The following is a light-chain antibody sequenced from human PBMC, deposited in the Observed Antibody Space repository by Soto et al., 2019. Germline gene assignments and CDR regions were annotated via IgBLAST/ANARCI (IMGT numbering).Light chain of an antibody. V-gene: IGLV2-8*01. Sequence: QSALTQPPSASGSPGQSVTISCTGTSSDVGGYNYVSWYQQHPGKAPKLMIYEVSKRPSGVPDRFSGSKSGNTASLTVSGLQVEDEADYYCASWDASLNGWVFGGGTKVTVL. CDR3: ASWDASLNGWV. CDR2: EVS. CDR1: SSDVGGYNY. J-gene: IGLJ3*02.